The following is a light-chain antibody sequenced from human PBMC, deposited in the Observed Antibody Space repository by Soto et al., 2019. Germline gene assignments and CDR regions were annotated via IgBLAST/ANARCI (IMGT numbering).Light chain of an antibody. CDR2: GVS. CDR1: SSDVGGYNY. CDR3: SSYSSSIYVI. J-gene: IGLJ2*01. V-gene: IGLV2-14*03. Sequence: QSALTQVASVSGFPGQSISISCTGTSSDVGGYNYVSWYQLHPGRAPKLIIFGVSNRPSGVSNRFSGSKSGNTASLTISGLQAEDEADYYCSSYSSSIYVIFGGGTKLTVL.